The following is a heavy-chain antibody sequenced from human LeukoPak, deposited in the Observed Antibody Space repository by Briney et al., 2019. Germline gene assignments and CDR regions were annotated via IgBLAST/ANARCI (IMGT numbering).Heavy chain of an antibody. CDR2: INPNSGGT. Sequence: GASVKVSCKASGYTFTGYYMHWVRQAPGQGLEWMGWINPNSGGTNYAQKFQGRVTMTRDTSISTAYMELSRLRSDDTAVYYSAREWLVRANWFDPWGQGTLVTVSS. V-gene: IGHV1-2*02. J-gene: IGHJ5*02. CDR1: GYTFTGYY. D-gene: IGHD3-10*01. CDR3: AREWLVRANWFDP.